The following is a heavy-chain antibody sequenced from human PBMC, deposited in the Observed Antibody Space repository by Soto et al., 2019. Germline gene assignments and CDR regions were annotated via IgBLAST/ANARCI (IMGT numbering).Heavy chain of an antibody. D-gene: IGHD3-16*01. V-gene: IGHV3-30-3*01. Sequence: QVQLVESGGGVVQPGRSLRLSCEASGFTFSSYAMHWVRRAPGKGLEWMAVMSYDGSNKSYADSVKGRFTISRDNSKNTLYLQMNSLRPEDTALYYCARDGGAYWGQGTLVIVSS. J-gene: IGHJ4*02. CDR1: GFTFSSYA. CDR3: ARDGGAY. CDR2: MSYDGSNK.